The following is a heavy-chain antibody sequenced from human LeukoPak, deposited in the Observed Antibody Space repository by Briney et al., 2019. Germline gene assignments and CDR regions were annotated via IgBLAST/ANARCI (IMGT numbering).Heavy chain of an antibody. D-gene: IGHD6-19*01. CDR1: GFTVSENY. Sequence: PGGSLRLSCAVSGFTVSENYMNWVRQAPGRGLEWVSVLYSGGFTYYADPVKGRFTISRDNSKNTLYLQMSSLRAEDTAVYYCVRDRWPGLGDFWGQGTTVTVSS. CDR2: LYSGGFT. CDR3: VRDRWPGLGDF. V-gene: IGHV3-66*01. J-gene: IGHJ6*02.